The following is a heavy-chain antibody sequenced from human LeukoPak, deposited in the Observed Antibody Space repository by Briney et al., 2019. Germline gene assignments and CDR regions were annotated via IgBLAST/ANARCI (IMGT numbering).Heavy chain of an antibody. V-gene: IGHV1-18*01. Sequence: ASVKVSCKASGYTFTSYGITWVREAPGQGLEWIGWISAYNGNTNYAQKLQGRVTMTTDTSTSTAYMELSSLRSEDTAVYYCARGSFAVAGYWYFDLWGRGTLVTVSS. CDR3: ARGSFAVAGYWYFDL. CDR2: ISAYNGNT. J-gene: IGHJ2*01. D-gene: IGHD6-19*01. CDR1: GYTFTSYG.